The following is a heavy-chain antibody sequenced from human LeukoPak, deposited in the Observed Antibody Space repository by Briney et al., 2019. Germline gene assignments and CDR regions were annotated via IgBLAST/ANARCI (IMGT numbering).Heavy chain of an antibody. V-gene: IGHV3-23*01. D-gene: IGHD5-12*01. Sequence: GGSLRLSCAASGFTFSSYWMSWVRQAPGKGLEWVSTISDGSRDTHYAGSVKGRFTISRDDSQNIVYLQMDSLRAEDTALYYCTTRLRNHFDYWGQGTQVTASS. CDR2: ISDGSRDT. CDR3: TTRLRNHFDY. J-gene: IGHJ4*02. CDR1: GFTFSSYW.